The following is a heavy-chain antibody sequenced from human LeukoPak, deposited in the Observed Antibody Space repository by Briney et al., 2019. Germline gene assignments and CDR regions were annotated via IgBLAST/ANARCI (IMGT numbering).Heavy chain of an antibody. CDR1: GGSLSRSS. Sequence: SETLSLTCTVSGGSLSRSSWSWVRQPPGRGLECIGYISYSGGTNYNPSPKSRDTISGDTSKMQFSLILSSVTAADTAVYYCARISNWFDPWGQGTRVTVAS. J-gene: IGHJ5*02. CDR3: ARISNWFDP. CDR2: ISYSGGT. V-gene: IGHV4-59*01.